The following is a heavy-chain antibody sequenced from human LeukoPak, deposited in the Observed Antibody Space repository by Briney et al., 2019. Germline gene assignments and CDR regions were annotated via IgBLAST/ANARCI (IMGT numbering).Heavy chain of an antibody. Sequence: GGSLRLSCAASGFTFSSYGMHWVRQAPGKGLEWVAVISYDGSNKYYADSVKGRFTISRDNAKNSLYLQMNSLRAEDTAVYYCARYARGWPYYFDYWGQGTLVTVSS. CDR1: GFTFSSYG. CDR2: ISYDGSNK. J-gene: IGHJ4*02. D-gene: IGHD6-19*01. CDR3: ARYARGWPYYFDY. V-gene: IGHV3-30*03.